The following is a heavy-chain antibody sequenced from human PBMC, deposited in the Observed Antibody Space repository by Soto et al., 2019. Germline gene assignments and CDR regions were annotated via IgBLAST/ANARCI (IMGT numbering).Heavy chain of an antibody. CDR2: IGGRGGNT. CDR1: GFTLNNYA. J-gene: IGHJ5*02. V-gene: IGHV3-23*01. D-gene: IGHD4-17*01. CDR3: AKPSAYGDFAGSFDA. Sequence: EVHLLESGGGLVQRGGSLRLSCVASGFTLNNYAMNWVRQAPGKGLEWVSNIGGRGGNTFYADSMRGRFTISRDNSKNTVYLQLNNLRVVDSATYYCAKPSAYGDFAGSFDAWGQGTLVTVSP.